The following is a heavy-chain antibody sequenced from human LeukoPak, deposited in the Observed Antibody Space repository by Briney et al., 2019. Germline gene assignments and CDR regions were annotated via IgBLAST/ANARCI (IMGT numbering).Heavy chain of an antibody. CDR2: INPNSGGT. V-gene: IGHV1-2*02. J-gene: IGHJ4*02. CDR1: GYTFTGYY. Sequence: ASVKVSCKASGYTFTGYYMHWVRQAPGQGLEWMGWINPNSGGTNYAQKFQGRVTMTRDTSISTAYMELSRPRSDDTAVYYCARDLLWFGAVDYWGQGTLVTVSS. CDR3: ARDLLWFGAVDY. D-gene: IGHD3-10*01.